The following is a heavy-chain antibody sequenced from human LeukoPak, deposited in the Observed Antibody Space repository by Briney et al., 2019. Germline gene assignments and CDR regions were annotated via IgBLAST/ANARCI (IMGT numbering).Heavy chain of an antibody. CDR1: GFTFSSYS. D-gene: IGHD6-19*01. J-gene: IGHJ4*02. CDR2: ISSSSSYI. CDR3: ARSIAVAGTGGDY. V-gene: IGHV3-21*01. Sequence: GGSLRLSCAASGFTFSSYSMNWVRQAPGKGLEWVSSISSSSSYIYYADSVKGRFTISRHNAKNSLYLQMNSLRAEDTAVYYCARSIAVAGTGGDYWGQGTLVTVSS.